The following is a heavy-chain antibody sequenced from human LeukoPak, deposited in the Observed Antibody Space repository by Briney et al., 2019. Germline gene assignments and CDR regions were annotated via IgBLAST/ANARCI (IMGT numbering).Heavy chain of an antibody. CDR1: RGTFSSYA. V-gene: IGHV1-69*13. Sequence: SVKVSCKASRGTFSSYAISWVRQAPGQGPEWMGGITPIFGTATYAQNFQGRVTITADGSTSTAYMELSSLRSEDTAVYYCARGEQWLSPDYWGQGTLVTVSS. J-gene: IGHJ4*02. CDR2: ITPIFGTA. D-gene: IGHD6-19*01. CDR3: ARGEQWLSPDY.